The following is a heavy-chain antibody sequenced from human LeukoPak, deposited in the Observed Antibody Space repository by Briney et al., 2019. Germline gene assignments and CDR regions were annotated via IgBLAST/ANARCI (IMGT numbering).Heavy chain of an antibody. Sequence: GASVKVFCKASGYTFTSYDINWVQQATGQGLEWMGWMNPNSGNTGYAQKFQGRVTMTRNTSISTAYMELRSLRSDDTAVYYCARGMGSGSYSAAYYFDYWGQGTLVTVSS. CDR2: MNPNSGNT. CDR1: GYTFTSYD. V-gene: IGHV1-8*01. D-gene: IGHD3-22*01. CDR3: ARGMGSGSYSAAYYFDY. J-gene: IGHJ4*02.